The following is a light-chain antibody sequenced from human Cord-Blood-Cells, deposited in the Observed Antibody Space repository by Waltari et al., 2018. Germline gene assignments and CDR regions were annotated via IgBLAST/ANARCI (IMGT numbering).Light chain of an antibody. J-gene: IGLJ3*02. V-gene: IGLV1-40*01. CDR2: GNS. Sequence: QSVLTQPPSVSAPPGPRVLLSCPGRRPNIRAGYEEHRDQQLPGTATNLLICGNSNRPSGVPDRFSGSKSGTSAALAISGLQAEDEAVYYCQSYDSSLSGWVFGGGTKLTVL. CDR1: RPNIRAGYE. CDR3: QSYDSSLSGWV.